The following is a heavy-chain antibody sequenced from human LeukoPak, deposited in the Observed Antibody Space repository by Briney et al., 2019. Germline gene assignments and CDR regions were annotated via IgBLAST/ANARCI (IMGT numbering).Heavy chain of an antibody. Sequence: SVKVSCKASGGTFSSYAISWVRQAPGQGLEWMGRIIPILGIANYAQKFQGRVTITADKSTSTAYMELSSLRSEDTAVYYCARCGGVCYSGDDWGQGTLVTVSS. V-gene: IGHV1-69*04. CDR2: IIPILGIA. D-gene: IGHD2-21*02. J-gene: IGHJ4*02. CDR1: GGTFSSYA. CDR3: ARCGGVCYSGDD.